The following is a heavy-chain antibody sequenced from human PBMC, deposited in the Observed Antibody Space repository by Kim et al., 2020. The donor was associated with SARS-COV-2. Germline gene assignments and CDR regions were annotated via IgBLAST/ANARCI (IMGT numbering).Heavy chain of an antibody. CDR2: ISSNGATI. CDR1: GFTFSSYE. CDR3: ARGELQLLWFGEL. D-gene: IGHD3-10*01. J-gene: IGHJ4*02. V-gene: IGHV3-48*03. Sequence: GGSLRLSCAASGFTFSSYEMNWVRQAPGKGLEWISYISSNGATIYYADSVKGRFTISRDNAKNSLYLQMNSLRAEDTALYYCARGELQLLWFGELWRQRTLVTVSS.